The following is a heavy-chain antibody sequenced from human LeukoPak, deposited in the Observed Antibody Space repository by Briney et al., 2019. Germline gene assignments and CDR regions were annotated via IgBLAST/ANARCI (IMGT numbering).Heavy chain of an antibody. CDR2: IKQDGSEK. D-gene: IGHD3-22*01. CDR1: GFTFSDYY. CDR3: ARDRFSGYLLYYFDY. V-gene: IGHV3-7*01. J-gene: IGHJ4*02. Sequence: GGSLRLSCAASGFTFSDYYMSWIRQAPGKGLEWVANIKQDGSEKYYVDSVKGRFTISRDNAKNSLYLQMNSLRAEDTAVYYCARDRFSGYLLYYFDYWGQGTLVTVSS.